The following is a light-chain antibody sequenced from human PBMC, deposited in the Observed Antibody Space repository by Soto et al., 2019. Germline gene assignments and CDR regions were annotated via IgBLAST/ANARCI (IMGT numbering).Light chain of an antibody. CDR3: IQGTHWPWT. V-gene: IGKV2-30*01. Sequence: DVVMTQSPLSLPVTLGQPASISCRSSQSLVYRDGNTYLSWFHQRPGQSPRRLIYSVSNRDSGVPDRFSGSGSGTDFTLKISWVEAEDAGVYYCIQGTHWPWTFGQGTKVEIK. CDR1: QSLVYRDGNTY. CDR2: SVS. J-gene: IGKJ1*01.